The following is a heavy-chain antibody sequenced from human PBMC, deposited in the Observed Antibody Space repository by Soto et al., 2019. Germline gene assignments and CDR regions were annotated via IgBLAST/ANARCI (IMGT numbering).Heavy chain of an antibody. CDR2: IYYSGST. J-gene: IGHJ4*02. CDR3: ARDRGGYDPFDY. CDR1: VGSISSYY. D-gene: IGHD5-12*01. Sequence: SETLSLTCTVSVGSISSYYWSWIRQPPGKGLEWIGYIYYSGSTNYNPSLKSRVTISVDTSKNQFSLKLSSVTAADTAVYYCARDRGGYDPFDYWGQGTLVTVSS. V-gene: IGHV4-59*01.